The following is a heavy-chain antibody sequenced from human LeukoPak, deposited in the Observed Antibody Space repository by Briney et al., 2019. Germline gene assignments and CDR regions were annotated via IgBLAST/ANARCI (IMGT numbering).Heavy chain of an antibody. J-gene: IGHJ5*02. V-gene: IGHV1-2*02. CDR3: ARDDPGRYCSSTCCYVNWFDP. CDR2: INPNSGGT. Sequence: ASVKVSCKASGYTFTGYYMHWVRQAPGQGLEWMGWINPNSGGTNYAQKFQGRVTMTRDTSISTAYMELSRLRSDDTAVYYCARDDPGRYCSSTCCYVNWFDPWGQGTLVTVSS. CDR1: GYTFTGYY. D-gene: IGHD2-2*01.